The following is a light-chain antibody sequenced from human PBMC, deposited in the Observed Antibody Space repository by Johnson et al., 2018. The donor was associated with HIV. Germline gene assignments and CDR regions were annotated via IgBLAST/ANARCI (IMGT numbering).Light chain of an antibody. CDR2: DNT. J-gene: IGLJ1*01. V-gene: IGLV1-51*01. CDR3: GTWDSSLSAFYF. CDR1: SSNIVNNY. Sequence: QSVLTQPPSVSAAPGQKVTISCSGSSSNIVNNYVSWYQQLPGTAPKLLIYDNTKRPSGIPDRFSGSKSGTSATLGITGLQTGAEADYYCGTWDSSLSAFYFFGTGTKVTVL.